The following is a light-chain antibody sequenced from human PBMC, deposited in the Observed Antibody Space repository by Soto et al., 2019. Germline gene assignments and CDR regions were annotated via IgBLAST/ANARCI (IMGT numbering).Light chain of an antibody. J-gene: IGKJ1*01. CDR1: QSVSSD. Sequence: EILMTQSPATLPVSPGERATLSCGASQSVSSDLAWYHQKPGKAPRLLIYGASTRATGIPARFSGSGSGTEFTLTINSLQSEDFAVYYCQQYNNSPRTFGQGTKVDIK. CDR3: QQYNNSPRT. V-gene: IGKV3-15*01. CDR2: GAS.